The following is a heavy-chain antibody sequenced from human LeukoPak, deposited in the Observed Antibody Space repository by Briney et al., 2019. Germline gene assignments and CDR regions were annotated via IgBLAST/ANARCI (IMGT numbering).Heavy chain of an antibody. Sequence: GGSLRLSCAASGFTFSSYGMHWVRQAPGKGLEWVAFIRYDGSNKYYADSVKGRFTISRDNSKNTLYLQMNSLRAEDTAVYYCANPSGGYCSGGSCYFDYWGQGTLVTVSS. V-gene: IGHV3-30*02. D-gene: IGHD2-15*01. CDR2: IRYDGSNK. CDR3: ANPSGGYCSGGSCYFDY. J-gene: IGHJ4*02. CDR1: GFTFSSYG.